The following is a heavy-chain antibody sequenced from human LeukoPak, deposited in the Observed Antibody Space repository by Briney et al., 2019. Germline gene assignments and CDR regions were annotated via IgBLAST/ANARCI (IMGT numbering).Heavy chain of an antibody. CDR3: ARGKWELLWGDY. Sequence: GGSLRLSCSASGFTFSSYAMHWVRQAPGKGLEYVSAISSNGGTTYYADSVRGRFTISRDNAKNSLYLQMNSLRDEDTAVYYCARGKWELLWGDYWGQGTLVTVSS. D-gene: IGHD1-26*01. J-gene: IGHJ4*02. V-gene: IGHV3-64*04. CDR1: GFTFSSYA. CDR2: ISSNGGTT.